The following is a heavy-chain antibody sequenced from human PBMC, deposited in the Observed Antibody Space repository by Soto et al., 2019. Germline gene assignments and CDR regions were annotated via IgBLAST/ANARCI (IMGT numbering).Heavy chain of an antibody. CDR1: GFTFSSYG. J-gene: IGHJ4*02. D-gene: IGHD6-19*01. V-gene: IGHV3-33*01. Sequence: QVQLVESGEGVVQPGRSLRLSCAASGFTFSSYGMHWVRQAPGKGLEWVAIIWYDGSNKYYADSVKGRFTISRDNSQNTLYLQLNSLRVEDTAVYYCARGYSYTSGPDYWGQGTLVTVSS. CDR3: ARGYSYTSGPDY. CDR2: IWYDGSNK.